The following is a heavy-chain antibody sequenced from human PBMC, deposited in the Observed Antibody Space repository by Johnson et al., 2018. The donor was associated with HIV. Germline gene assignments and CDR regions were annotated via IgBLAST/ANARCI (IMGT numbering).Heavy chain of an antibody. CDR1: GFTVSSNY. V-gene: IGHV3-66*04. Sequence: VQLVESGGGLVQPGGSLRLSCADSGFTVSSNYMSWVRQAPGKGLEWVSVIYSGGSTYYADSVKGRFTISRDNSKNTLYLQMNSLRAEDTAVYYCTRRSPYDAFDIWGQGTMVTVSS. CDR2: IYSGGST. J-gene: IGHJ3*02. CDR3: TRRSPYDAFDI.